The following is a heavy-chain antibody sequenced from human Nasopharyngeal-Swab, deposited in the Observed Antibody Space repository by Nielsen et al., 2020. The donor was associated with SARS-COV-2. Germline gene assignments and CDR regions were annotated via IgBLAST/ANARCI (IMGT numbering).Heavy chain of an antibody. Sequence: SETLSLTCTVSGGSIRSDYWSWIRQPPGKGLEWIGEINHSGSTNYNPSLKSRVTISVDTSKNQFSLKLSSVTAADTAVYYCASCYDFCDYFDYWGQGTLVTVSS. D-gene: IGHD3-3*01. J-gene: IGHJ4*02. CDR2: INHSGST. V-gene: IGHV4-34*01. CDR1: GGSIRSDY. CDR3: ASCYDFCDYFDY.